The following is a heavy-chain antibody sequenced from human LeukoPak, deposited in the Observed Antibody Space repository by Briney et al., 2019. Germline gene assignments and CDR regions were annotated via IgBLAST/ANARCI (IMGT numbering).Heavy chain of an antibody. V-gene: IGHV3-15*01. Sequence: GGSLRLSCAPSGSTFENAWMSWVRQAPGKGLEWVGRIKGKSEGGPTDFAAPVKGRFTISRDDSLSTLFLLMNSLKIEDTAVYYCTTDPPGRYWGQGTLVTVSS. CDR2: IKGKSEGGPT. CDR1: GSTFENAW. CDR3: TTDPPGRY. J-gene: IGHJ4*02.